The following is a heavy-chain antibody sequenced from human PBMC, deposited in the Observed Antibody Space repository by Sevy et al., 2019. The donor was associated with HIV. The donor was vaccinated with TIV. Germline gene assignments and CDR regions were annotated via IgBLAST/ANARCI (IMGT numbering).Heavy chain of an antibody. D-gene: IGHD2-21*02. J-gene: IGHJ1*01. CDR1: GGSISRGDYY. CDR2: IYYSGST. Sequence: SETLSLTCTVSGGSISRGDYYWSWIRQPPGKGLEWIGYIYYSGSTYYNPSLKSRVTISVDTSKNQFSLKLSSVTAADTAVYYCARAKGGVTPEYFQHWGQGTLVTVSS. CDR3: ARAKGGVTPEYFQH. V-gene: IGHV4-30-4*01.